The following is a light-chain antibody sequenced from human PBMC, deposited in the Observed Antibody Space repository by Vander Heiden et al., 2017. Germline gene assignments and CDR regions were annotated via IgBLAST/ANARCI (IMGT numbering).Light chain of an antibody. CDR2: KDN. J-gene: IGLJ1*01. CDR1: SSNIGRHD. Sequence: SVLTQPPSASGTPGQRVIIFCSGTSSNIGRHDVYWYQQVPGTAPKVLIYKDNQRPSGVPDRFSGSKSGTTASLVISGLRSEDEADYYCVTWDASLSGHVFGSGTKVTVL. CDR3: VTWDASLSGHV. V-gene: IGLV1-47*01.